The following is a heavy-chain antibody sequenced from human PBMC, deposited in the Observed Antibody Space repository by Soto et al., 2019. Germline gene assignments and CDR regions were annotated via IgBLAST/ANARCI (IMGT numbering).Heavy chain of an antibody. J-gene: IGHJ4*02. CDR3: AKDRLRDVSSRQGSDY. V-gene: IGHV3-23*01. CDR2: VSGGGGGT. Sequence: EVQLLESGGGLVQPGGSLRLSCAASGFTFSSYAMAWVRQAPGKGLEWVSAVSGGGGGTYYADSVKGRFTISRDNSKNSLSLQMNSLRAEDTALYYCAKDRLRDVSSRQGSDYWCQGTLVTVSS. CDR1: GFTFSSYA. D-gene: IGHD6-6*01.